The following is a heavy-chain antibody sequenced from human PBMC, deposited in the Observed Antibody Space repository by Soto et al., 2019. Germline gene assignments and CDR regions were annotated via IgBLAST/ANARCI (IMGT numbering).Heavy chain of an antibody. Sequence: EVQLLESGGGLVQPGGSLRLSCAASGFTFSSYAMSWVRQAPGKGLEWVSTISDSGGSTYYADSVKGRFTISRDNSKNTLYLQMTSLRAEDTAVYYCAKHYRNVAARPPFDYWGQGTLVTVSS. D-gene: IGHD6-6*01. J-gene: IGHJ4*02. CDR1: GFTFSSYA. V-gene: IGHV3-23*01. CDR3: AKHYRNVAARPPFDY. CDR2: ISDSGGST.